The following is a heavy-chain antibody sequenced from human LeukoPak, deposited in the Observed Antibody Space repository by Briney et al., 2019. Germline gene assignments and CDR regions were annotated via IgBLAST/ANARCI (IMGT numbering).Heavy chain of an antibody. V-gene: IGHV3-48*01. CDR3: ARDSGSSGYDLVAWFDP. J-gene: IGHJ5*02. CDR1: GFTFSSYA. Sequence: GGSLRLSCAASGFTFSSYAMSWVRQAPGKGLEWVSYISSSSSTIYYADSVKGRFTISRDNAKNSLYLQMNSLRAEDTAVYYCARDSGSSGYDLVAWFDPWGQGTLVTVSS. D-gene: IGHD5-12*01. CDR2: ISSSSSTI.